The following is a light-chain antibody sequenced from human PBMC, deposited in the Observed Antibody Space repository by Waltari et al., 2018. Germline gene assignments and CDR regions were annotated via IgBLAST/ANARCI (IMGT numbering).Light chain of an antibody. J-gene: IGLJ2*01. Sequence: QSVLTQPPSVSGVPGQRVTISCTGSSSNIGAGFDVHWYQQLPGTAPKLLIFGNNNRPSGVPDRFSGSKSGTSASLAITGLQAEDEADYYCQSYDSSLFVVFGGGTKLTVL. CDR2: GNN. V-gene: IGLV1-40*01. CDR3: QSYDSSLFVV. CDR1: SSNIGAGFD.